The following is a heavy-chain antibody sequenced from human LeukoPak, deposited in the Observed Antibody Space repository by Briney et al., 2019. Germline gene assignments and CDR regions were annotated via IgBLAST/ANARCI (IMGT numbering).Heavy chain of an antibody. V-gene: IGHV3-20*04. J-gene: IGHJ4*02. CDR3: ARWELSGRVMERLSWIDH. CDR2: INWNGGGT. CDR1: GFTFDDFG. Sequence: GGSLRLSCAASGFTFDDFGTTWVRQAPGKGLEWVSGINWNGGGTGYADSVKGRFTISRDNAKKILYLQMNSLRVEDTAVYYCARWELSGRVMERLSWIDHWGQGALVTVSS. D-gene: IGHD3-16*02.